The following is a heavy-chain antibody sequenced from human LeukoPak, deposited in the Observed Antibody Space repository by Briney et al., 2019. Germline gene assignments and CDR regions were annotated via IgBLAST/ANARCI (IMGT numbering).Heavy chain of an antibody. CDR3: AKILYGGNSDYYYYGMDV. CDR1: GFTFDDYA. CDR2: ISGDGGST. J-gene: IGHJ6*02. V-gene: IGHV3-43*02. D-gene: IGHD4-23*01. Sequence: PGGSLRLSCAASGFTFDDYAMHCVRQAPGKGLEWVSLISGDGGSTYYADSVKGRFTISRDNSKNSLYLQMNSLRTEDTALYYCAKILYGGNSDYYYYGMDVWGQGTTVTVSS.